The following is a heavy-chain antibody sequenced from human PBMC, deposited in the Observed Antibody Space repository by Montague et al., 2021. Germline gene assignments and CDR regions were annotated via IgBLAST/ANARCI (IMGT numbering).Heavy chain of an antibody. CDR2: TYYGSTWYT. CDR3: AREGVGDVLFSFDS. CDR1: GDSVSNNNAA. Sequence: CAISGDSVSNNNAARNWIRQSPSRGLEWLGRTYYGSTWYTDYAVSVKGRIAINPDTSKNQFSLQLNSVTPEDTAVYYCAREGVGDVLFSFDSWGQGTLVTVSS. V-gene: IGHV6-1*01. D-gene: IGHD3-10*01. J-gene: IGHJ4*02.